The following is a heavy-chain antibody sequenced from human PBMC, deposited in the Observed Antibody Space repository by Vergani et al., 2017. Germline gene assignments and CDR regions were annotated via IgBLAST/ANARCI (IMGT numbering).Heavy chain of an antibody. CDR2: IIAIFGTT. CDR1: GGTFSTYA. V-gene: IGHV1-69*01. CDR3: AREGSGSYLPRDAYDV. D-gene: IGHD1-26*01. Sequence: QVQLVQSGAEVKKPGSSVKVSCKASGGTFSTYAISWVRQAPGQGLEWMGGIIAIFGTTNYAQKFQGRVTITADESTSTVYMELSCLRSEDTAVYYCAREGSGSYLPRDAYDVWGQGTKVTVSS. J-gene: IGHJ3*01.